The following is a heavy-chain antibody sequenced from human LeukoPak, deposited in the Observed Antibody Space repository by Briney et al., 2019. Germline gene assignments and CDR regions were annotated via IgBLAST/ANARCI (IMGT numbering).Heavy chain of an antibody. CDR2: ISWDGGNT. V-gene: IGHV3-43D*03. D-gene: IGHD5-18*01. CDR1: GFTFDDYA. CDR3: AKWDTAIGAFDI. J-gene: IGHJ3*02. Sequence: GGSLRLSCAASGFTFDDYAMHWVRQAPGKGLEWVSLISWDGGNTYYGDSVKGRFTVSRDNSKNSLYLEMNSLRDEDTALYYCAKWDTAIGAFDIWGQGTMVTVSS.